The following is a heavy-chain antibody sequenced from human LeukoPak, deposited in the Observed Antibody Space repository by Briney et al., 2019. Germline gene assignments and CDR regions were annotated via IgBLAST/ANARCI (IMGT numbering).Heavy chain of an antibody. Sequence: GGSLSLSCAASGFTFSAYAMTWVRQAPGKGLEWVSSISSSGEYTYYIDSVKGRFIISRDESKNTVYLQMNRLRAEDTATYYCAREEIIVVPDAAPAEYLQHWGQGTLVTVSP. D-gene: IGHD2-2*01. CDR2: ISSSGEYT. CDR3: AREEIIVVPDAAPAEYLQH. V-gene: IGHV3-23*01. J-gene: IGHJ1*01. CDR1: GFTFSAYA.